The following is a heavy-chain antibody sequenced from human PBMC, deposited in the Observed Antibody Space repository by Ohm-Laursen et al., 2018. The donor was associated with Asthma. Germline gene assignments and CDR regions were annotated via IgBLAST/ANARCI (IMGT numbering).Heavy chain of an antibody. V-gene: IGHV4-30-4*02. J-gene: IGHJ4*02. Sequence: SDTLSLTCTVSGDSISRGDYYWSWIRQPPGKGLEWIGYIYHSGTTYYKSSLKSRVTISIDTSKNQFSLKLSSVTAADTAVYYCAREDFDWPPGYCDYWGQGTLVTVSS. D-gene: IGHD3-9*01. CDR3: AREDFDWPPGYCDY. CDR2: IYHSGTT. CDR1: GDSISRGDYY.